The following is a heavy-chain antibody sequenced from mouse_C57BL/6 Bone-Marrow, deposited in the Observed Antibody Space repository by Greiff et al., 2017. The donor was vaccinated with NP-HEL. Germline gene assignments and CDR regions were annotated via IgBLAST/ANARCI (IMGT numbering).Heavy chain of an antibody. Sequence: EVKLMESGGGLVQPGESLKLSCESNEYEFPSHDMSWVRKTPEKRLELVAAINSDGGSTYYPDTMERRVIISRDNNKKTLYLQMSSLRSEDTALYYCARHGGSSYGYAMDYWGQGTSVTVSS. CDR3: ARHGGSSYGYAMDY. J-gene: IGHJ4*01. CDR1: EYEFPSHD. CDR2: INSDGGST. D-gene: IGHD1-1*01. V-gene: IGHV5-2*01.